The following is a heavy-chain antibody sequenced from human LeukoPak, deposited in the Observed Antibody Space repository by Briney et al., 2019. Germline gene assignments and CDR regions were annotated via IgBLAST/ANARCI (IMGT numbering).Heavy chain of an antibody. D-gene: IGHD6-19*01. V-gene: IGHV1-3*01. CDR2: ISAGNGNT. CDR1: GYTFTSYA. CDR3: ARGARWTYSSGPMEDY. Sequence: GASVKVSCKASGYTFTSYAIHWVRQAPGQRLEWMGWISAGNGNTKYSQNFQGRVTFISNTSATTAFMELSSLRSEDTAVYYCARGARWTYSSGPMEDYWGQGTLVTVSS. J-gene: IGHJ4*02.